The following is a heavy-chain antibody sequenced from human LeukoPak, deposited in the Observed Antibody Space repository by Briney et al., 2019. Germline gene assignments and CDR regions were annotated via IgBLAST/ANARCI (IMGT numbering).Heavy chain of an antibody. V-gene: IGHV4-30-4*01. CDR3: ARERRKRWLQPIDY. D-gene: IGHD5-24*01. Sequence: PSQTLSLTCTVSSGSISSGDYYWSWIRQPPGKGLEWIGYIYYSGSTYYNPSLKSRVTISVDTSKNQFSLKLSSVTAADTAVYYCARERRKRWLQPIDYWGQGTLVTVSS. CDR1: SGSISSGDYY. CDR2: IYYSGST. J-gene: IGHJ4*02.